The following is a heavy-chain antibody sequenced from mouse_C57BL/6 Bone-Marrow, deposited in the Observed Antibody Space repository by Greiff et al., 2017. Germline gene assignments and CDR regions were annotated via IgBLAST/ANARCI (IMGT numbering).Heavy chain of an antibody. V-gene: IGHV5-6*01. CDR3: ARQKGAMDY. CDR2: ISSGGSYT. Sequence: VQLKESGGDLVKPGGSLKLSCAASGFTFSSYGMSWVRQTPDKRLEWVATISSGGSYTYYPDSVKGRFTISRDNAKNTLYLQMSSLKSEDTAMYYCARQKGAMDYWGQGTSVTVSS. J-gene: IGHJ4*01. CDR1: GFTFSSYG.